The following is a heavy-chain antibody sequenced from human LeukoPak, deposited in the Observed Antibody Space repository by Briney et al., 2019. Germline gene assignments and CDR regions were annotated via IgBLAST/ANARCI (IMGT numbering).Heavy chain of an antibody. J-gene: IGHJ2*01. D-gene: IGHD3-3*01. Sequence: SETLSLTCAVYGGSFSGYYWSWIRQPPGKGLEWIGYIYYSGSTNYNPSLKSRVTISVDTSKNQFSLKLSSVTAADTAVYYCAREDYDDSGAWYFDLWGRGTLVIVSS. V-gene: IGHV4-59*01. CDR3: AREDYDDSGAWYFDL. CDR1: GGSFSGYY. CDR2: IYYSGST.